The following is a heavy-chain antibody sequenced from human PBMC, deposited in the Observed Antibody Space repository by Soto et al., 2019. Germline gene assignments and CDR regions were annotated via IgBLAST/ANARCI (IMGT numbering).Heavy chain of an antibody. CDR3: ARDVSYGSGGYQGGDWCFDL. Sequence: QVQLVQSGAEVKKPGASVKVSCKASGYTFTSYYMHWVRQAPGQGLEWMGIINPSGGSTSYAQKFQGGVPMTRDPPHDTVYLGLSSLRSEETAVYSGARDVSYGSGGYQGGDWCFDLWGRGTLVTVSS. V-gene: IGHV1-46*01. J-gene: IGHJ2*01. CDR1: GYTFTSYY. D-gene: IGHD3-10*01. CDR2: INPSGGST.